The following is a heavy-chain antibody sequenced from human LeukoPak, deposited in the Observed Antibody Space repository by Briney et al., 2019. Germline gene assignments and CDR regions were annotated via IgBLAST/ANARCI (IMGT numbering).Heavy chain of an antibody. CDR3: ASIGGPSGMDV. V-gene: IGHV1-69*04. J-gene: IGHJ6*02. CDR2: IIPILGIA. Sequence: SVKVSCHASGGTFSSYAISWVRQAPGQGLEWMGRIIPILGIANYAQKFQGRVTITADKSTSTAYMELSSLRSEDTAVYYCASIGGPSGMDVWGQGTTVTVSS. CDR1: GGTFSSYA. D-gene: IGHD3-10*01.